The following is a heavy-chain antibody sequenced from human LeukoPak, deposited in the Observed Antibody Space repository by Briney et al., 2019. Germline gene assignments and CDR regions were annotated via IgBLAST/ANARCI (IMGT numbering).Heavy chain of an antibody. V-gene: IGHV1-46*01. CDR2: INPRGGST. Sequence: GASVKVSCKASGYTFTDYYMHWVRQAPGQGLGWMGVINPRGGSTTYAQKFQGRVTMTRDTSTSTFYMVLSSLKSEDTAIYYCARAGGSRSPFDYWGQGTLVTVSS. CDR3: ARAGGSRSPFDY. D-gene: IGHD6-6*01. J-gene: IGHJ4*02. CDR1: GYTFTDYY.